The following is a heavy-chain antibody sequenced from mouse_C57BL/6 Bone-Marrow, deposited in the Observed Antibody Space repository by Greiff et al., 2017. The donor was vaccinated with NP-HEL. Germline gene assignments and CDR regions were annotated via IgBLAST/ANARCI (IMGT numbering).Heavy chain of an antibody. CDR1: GYTFTSYW. J-gene: IGHJ1*03. CDR3: ARHPTEAFDV. Sequence: VQLQQPGAELVRPGTSVKLSCKASGYTFTSYWMHWVKQRPGQGLEWIGVIDPSDSYTNYNQKFKGKATWSVDTSSSTAYMQLSSLTSEDSAVYYCARHPTEAFDVWGTGTTVTVSS. V-gene: IGHV1-59*01. CDR2: IDPSDSYT. D-gene: IGHD1-1*01.